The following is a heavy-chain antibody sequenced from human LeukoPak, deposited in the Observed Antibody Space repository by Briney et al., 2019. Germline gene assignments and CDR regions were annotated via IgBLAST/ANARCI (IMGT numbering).Heavy chain of an antibody. J-gene: IGHJ3*02. CDR1: GFTFDDYG. Sequence: PGGSLRLSCAASGFTFDDYGMSWVRQAPGKGLKWVSGINWNGGSTGYEDSVKGRFTISRDNAKNSLYLQMNSLRAEDTALYYCARASSYLNWDDAFDIWGQGTMVTVSS. CDR2: INWNGGST. V-gene: IGHV3-20*04. CDR3: ARASSYLNWDDAFDI. D-gene: IGHD1-26*01.